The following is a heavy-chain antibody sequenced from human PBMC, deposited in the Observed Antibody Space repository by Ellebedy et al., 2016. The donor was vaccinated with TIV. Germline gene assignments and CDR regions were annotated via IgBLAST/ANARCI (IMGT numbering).Heavy chain of an antibody. D-gene: IGHD6-19*01. J-gene: IGHJ4*02. CDR3: ARILSSSGWAFDS. CDR1: GFSLSTSGMC. V-gene: IGHV2-70*11. Sequence: SGPTLVKPTQTLTLACTFSGFSLSTSGMCVSWIRQPPGRALEWLARIDWDDDKYYSTSLKTRLTISEDTSKNQVVLTMTHMDPVDTATYYCARILSSSGWAFDSWGQGTLVTVSS. CDR2: IDWDDDK.